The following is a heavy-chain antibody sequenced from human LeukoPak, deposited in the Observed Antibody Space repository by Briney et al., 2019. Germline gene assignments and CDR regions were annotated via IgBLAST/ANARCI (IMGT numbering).Heavy chain of an antibody. Sequence: GGSLRLSCAASGFTFSSYWMHWVRQAPGKGLVWVSRINSDGSSTSYADSVKGRLTISRDNAKNTLYLQMNSLRAEDKAVYYCARVRRDGYNYDDAFDIWGQGTMVTVSS. J-gene: IGHJ3*02. CDR2: INSDGSST. D-gene: IGHD5-24*01. CDR1: GFTFSSYW. V-gene: IGHV3-74*01. CDR3: ARVRRDGYNYDDAFDI.